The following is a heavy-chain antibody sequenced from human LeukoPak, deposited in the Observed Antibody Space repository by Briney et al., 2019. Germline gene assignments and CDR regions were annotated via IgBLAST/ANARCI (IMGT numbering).Heavy chain of an antibody. CDR2: ISGSGGST. V-gene: IGHV3-23*01. Sequence: PGGSLRLSCAASGFTFSSYAMRWVRQAPGKGVEWVSGISGSGGSTYYADSVKGRFTISRDNSKNTLYLQMNSLRAEDTAVYYCVKDGHMDSGWYYFDYWGQGTLVTVSS. D-gene: IGHD6-19*01. CDR3: VKDGHMDSGWYYFDY. J-gene: IGHJ4*02. CDR1: GFTFSSYA.